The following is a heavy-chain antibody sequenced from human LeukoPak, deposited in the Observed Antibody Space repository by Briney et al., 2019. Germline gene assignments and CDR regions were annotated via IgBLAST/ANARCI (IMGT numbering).Heavy chain of an antibody. CDR3: ARAVTVGAPANDP. J-gene: IGHJ5*02. CDR2: ISYDGSNK. CDR1: GFTFSSYA. Sequence: GGSLRLSCAASGFTFSSYAMHWVRQAPGKGLEWVAVISYDGSNKYYADSVKGRFTISRDNSKNTLYLQMNSLRAEDTAVYYCARAVTVGAPANDPWGQGTLVTVSS. D-gene: IGHD1-26*01. V-gene: IGHV3-30-3*01.